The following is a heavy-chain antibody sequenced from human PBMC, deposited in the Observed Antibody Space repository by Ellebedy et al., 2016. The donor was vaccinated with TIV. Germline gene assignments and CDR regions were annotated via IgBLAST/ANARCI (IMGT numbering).Heavy chain of an antibody. CDR3: ATGGYCTDTACYGDGTFDI. J-gene: IGHJ3*02. V-gene: IGHV3-21*01. D-gene: IGHD2-8*02. Sequence: PGGSLRLSCAASGFSFSNYTMDRVRQAPGKGLEWVSSISSSSSYIYYADSVKGRFTVSRDNAKNSLYLQLNSLRGEDTAVYFCATGGYCTDTACYGDGTFDIWGQGTMVTVSS. CDR2: ISSSSSYI. CDR1: GFSFSNYT.